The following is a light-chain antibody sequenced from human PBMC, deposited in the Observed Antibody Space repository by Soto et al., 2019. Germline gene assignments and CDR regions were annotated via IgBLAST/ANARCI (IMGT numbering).Light chain of an antibody. CDR1: SGSIASNY. J-gene: IGLJ2*01. V-gene: IGLV6-57*04. Sequence: NFMLTQPHSVSESPGKTVTISCTRSSGSIASNYVQWYQQRPGSAPTTVIYEDNQRPSGVPDRFSGSIDSSSNSASLTISGLKTEDEADYYCQSYDSSNYGEFGGGTKLTVL. CDR3: QSYDSSNYGE. CDR2: EDN.